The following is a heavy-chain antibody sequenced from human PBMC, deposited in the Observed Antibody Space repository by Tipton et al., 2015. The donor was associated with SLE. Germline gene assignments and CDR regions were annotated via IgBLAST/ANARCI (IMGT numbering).Heavy chain of an antibody. CDR2: IYYSGST. V-gene: IGHV4-59*08. D-gene: IGHD2-15*01. J-gene: IGHJ4*02. CDR3: ARAGGGGSGGSL. CDR1: GGSISSYY. Sequence: LRLSCTVSGGSISSYYWSWIRQPPGKGLEWIGYIYYSGSTNYNPSLKSRVTISVDTSKNQFSLKLSSVTAAGTAVYYCARAGGGGSGGSLWGQGTLVTVSS.